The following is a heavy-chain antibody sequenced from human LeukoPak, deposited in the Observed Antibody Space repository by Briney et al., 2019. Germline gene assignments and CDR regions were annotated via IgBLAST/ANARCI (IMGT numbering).Heavy chain of an antibody. D-gene: IGHD5-24*01. J-gene: IGHJ3*02. CDR2: ISSSSSYI. CDR3: ARDLARGYNSDAFDI. CDR1: GFTFSSYS. V-gene: IGHV3-21*04. Sequence: GGSLRLSCAASGFTFSSYSMNWVRQAPGKGLEWVSSISSSSSYIYYADSVKGRFTISRDNAKNSLYLQMNSLRAEDTALYYCARDLARGYNSDAFDIWGQGTMVTVSS.